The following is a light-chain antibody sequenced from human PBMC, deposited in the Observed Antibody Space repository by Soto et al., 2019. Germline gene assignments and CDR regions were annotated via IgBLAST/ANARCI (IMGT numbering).Light chain of an antibody. CDR1: QSVSSN. CDR3: QQYNNWPPYT. Sequence: EIVMTQSPATLSVSPGERATLSCRASQSVSSNLAWYQQTPGQAPSLLIYGASTRATGIPARFSGSGSGTEFTLNISSLQSEDFAVYYCQQYNNWPPYTFGQGTKVDIK. V-gene: IGKV3-15*01. J-gene: IGKJ2*01. CDR2: GAS.